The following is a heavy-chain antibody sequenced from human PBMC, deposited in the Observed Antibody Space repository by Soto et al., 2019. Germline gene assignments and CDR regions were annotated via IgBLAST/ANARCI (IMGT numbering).Heavy chain of an antibody. Sequence: ASVKVSCKVSGYTLTELSMHWVRQAPGKGLEWMGGIDPEDGETSYAQKFQGRVTMTRDTSTSTVYMELSSLRSEDTAVYYCASGSRYYYYGMDVWGQGTTVTVSS. CDR1: GYTLTELS. V-gene: IGHV1-24*01. J-gene: IGHJ6*02. CDR2: IDPEDGET. D-gene: IGHD1-26*01. CDR3: ASGSRYYYYGMDV.